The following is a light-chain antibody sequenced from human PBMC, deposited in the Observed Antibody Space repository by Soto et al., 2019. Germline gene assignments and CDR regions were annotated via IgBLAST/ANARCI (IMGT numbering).Light chain of an antibody. CDR2: DVT. J-gene: IGLJ2*01. CDR3: TSYATASTPHVV. CDR1: SGDVGRYNY. V-gene: IGLV2-14*03. Sequence: QSALTQPASVSGSPGQSITISCTGTSGDVGRYNYVSWYQQHQGEAPKLIIYDVTNRPSGVSNRFSGSKSGNTASLTISGLQAEDEADYYCTSYATASTPHVVFGGGTKLTVL.